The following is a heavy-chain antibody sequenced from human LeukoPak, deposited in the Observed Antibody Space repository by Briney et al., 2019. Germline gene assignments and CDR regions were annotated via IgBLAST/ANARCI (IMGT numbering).Heavy chain of an antibody. D-gene: IGHD6-19*01. CDR1: GGSFSGYY. Sequence: SETLSLTCAVYGGSFSGYYWSWIRQPPGKGLEWIGYIYYSGSTNYNPSLKSRVTISVDTSKNQFSLKLSSVTAADTAVYYCARVLGRGGLVMVWFDPWGQGTLVTVSS. CDR3: ARVLGRGGLVMVWFDP. J-gene: IGHJ5*02. V-gene: IGHV4-59*01. CDR2: IYYSGST.